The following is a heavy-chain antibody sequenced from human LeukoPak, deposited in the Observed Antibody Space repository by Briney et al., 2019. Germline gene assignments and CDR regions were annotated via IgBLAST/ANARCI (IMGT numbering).Heavy chain of an antibody. V-gene: IGHV3-74*01. CDR3: VSFYETN. Sequence: GGSLRLSCAASGNYWMHWIRQAPGKGLVWVSHVNSDGSWTSHADSVKGRFTISKDNAKNTVYLQMNNLRTEDTAVYYCVSFYETNWGRGTLVTVSS. J-gene: IGHJ4*02. CDR2: VNSDGSWT. CDR1: GNYW. D-gene: IGHD2-2*01.